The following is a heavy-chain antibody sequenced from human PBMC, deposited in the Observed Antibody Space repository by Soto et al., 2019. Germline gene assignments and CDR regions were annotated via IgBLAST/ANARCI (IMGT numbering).Heavy chain of an antibody. CDR1: GFTFSNAW. V-gene: IGHV3-15*07. CDR3: TTGPLKVVVIVPGYYYYGMDV. D-gene: IGHD3-22*01. Sequence: PGGSLRLSCAASGFTFSNAWMNWVRQAPGKGLEWVGRIKSKTDGGTTDYAAPVKGRFTISRDDSKNTLYLQMNSLKTEDTAVYYCTTGPLKVVVIVPGYYYYGMDVWGQGTTVTVSS. J-gene: IGHJ6*02. CDR2: IKSKTDGGTT.